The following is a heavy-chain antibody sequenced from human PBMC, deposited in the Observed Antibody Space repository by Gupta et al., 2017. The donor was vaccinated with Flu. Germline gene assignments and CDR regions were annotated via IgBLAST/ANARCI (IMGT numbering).Heavy chain of an antibody. CDR3: ARDSRGGWLADS. Sequence: VQLVESWGGLIQPGGSLRLSCVAAGFSCSTYWMHWVRQSPGKGLLWVSRISGNGKSTAYAESVKGRFTISRDDAKNTLYLQMDSLRAEDTAVYYCARDSRGGWLADSWGQGTLVTVSS. D-gene: IGHD2-15*01. CDR1: GFSCSTYW. CDR2: ISGNGKST. V-gene: IGHV3-74*01. J-gene: IGHJ4*02.